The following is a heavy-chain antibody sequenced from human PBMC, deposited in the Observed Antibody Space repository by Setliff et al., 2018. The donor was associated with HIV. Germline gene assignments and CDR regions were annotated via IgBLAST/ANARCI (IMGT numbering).Heavy chain of an antibody. CDR1: GGSISSGYYY. Sequence: TLSLTCTVSGGSISSGYYYWSWIRQHPGKGLEWIGYIYYSGNPFYNPSLRSRVTISLDTSKNQFSLKLSSVTAADTAVYYCEVAGQWGQGTLVTVSS. J-gene: IGHJ4*02. CDR2: IYYSGNP. D-gene: IGHD6-19*01. CDR3: EVAGQ. V-gene: IGHV4-31*03.